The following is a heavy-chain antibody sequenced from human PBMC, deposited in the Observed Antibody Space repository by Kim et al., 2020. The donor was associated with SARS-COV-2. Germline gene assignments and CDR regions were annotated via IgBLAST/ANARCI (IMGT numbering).Heavy chain of an antibody. CDR3: SKGVHV. V-gene: IGHV3-7*01. CDR2: MNPDGSRR. J-gene: IGHJ6*02. Sequence: GGSLRLSCAASGFIFSTSWMSWVRQTPGKGLEWVANMNPDGSRRDYLASVKGRFIISRDNAKNSLFLQMNSLRVEDTAVYYCSKGVHVWGQGTTVTVSS. CDR1: GFIFSTSW.